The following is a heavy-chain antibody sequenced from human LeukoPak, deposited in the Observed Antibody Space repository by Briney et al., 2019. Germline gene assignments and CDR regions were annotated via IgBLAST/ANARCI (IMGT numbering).Heavy chain of an antibody. CDR3: ARRPGDYVDY. CDR2: IYPGDSDI. V-gene: IGHV5-51*01. CDR1: GYIFSSYW. Sequence: GESLKISCKASGYIFSSYWIGWVRQMPGKGLEWMGIIYPGDSDIKYSPSFQGQVTISADKSISTAYLQWSSLKASDTAMYYCARRPGDYVDYWGQGTLVTVSS. D-gene: IGHD4-17*01. J-gene: IGHJ4*02.